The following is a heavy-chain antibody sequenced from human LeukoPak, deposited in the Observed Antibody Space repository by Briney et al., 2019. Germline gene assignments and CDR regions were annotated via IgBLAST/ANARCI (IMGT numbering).Heavy chain of an antibody. CDR3: ARGRRSGLSGAVDY. CDR1: GVSFSGYY. J-gene: IGHJ4*02. CDR2: INHSGSI. V-gene: IGHV4-34*01. D-gene: IGHD6-19*01. Sequence: SETLSLTCGVYGVSFSGYYWSWIRQPPGKGLEWVGEINHSGSITYTPSLKSRVTISLDASKNQFSLKLSFMTAADTAIYYCARGRRSGLSGAVDYWGQGTLVTVSS.